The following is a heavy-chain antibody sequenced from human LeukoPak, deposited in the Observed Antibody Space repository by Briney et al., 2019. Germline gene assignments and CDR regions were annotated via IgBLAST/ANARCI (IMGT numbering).Heavy chain of an antibody. CDR1: GFTFSSYS. D-gene: IGHD3-10*01. CDR3: ARASGKYYYYYYMDV. Sequence: GGSLRLSCAASGFTFSSYSMNWVRQAPGKGLEWVSSISGSSSYIYYADSVKGRFTISRDNTKNSLYLQMNSLRAEDTAVYYCARASGKYYYYYYMDVWGKGTTVTVSS. CDR2: ISGSSSYI. J-gene: IGHJ6*03. V-gene: IGHV3-21*01.